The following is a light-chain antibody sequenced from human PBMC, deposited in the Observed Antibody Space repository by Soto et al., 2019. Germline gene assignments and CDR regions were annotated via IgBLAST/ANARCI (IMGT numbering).Light chain of an antibody. CDR1: QSVINNR. CDR3: QQDEPSALYT. CDR2: GAS. V-gene: IGKV3-20*01. J-gene: IGKJ2*01. Sequence: EIVLTQSPSTLSLSPGERATLSCRASQSVINNRFAWYQQKSGQAPRLLFYGASTRATGIPDRFSGSGSGTEFTPTTSSLEPEDGAVSHCQQDEPSALYTFGQGTKLEVK.